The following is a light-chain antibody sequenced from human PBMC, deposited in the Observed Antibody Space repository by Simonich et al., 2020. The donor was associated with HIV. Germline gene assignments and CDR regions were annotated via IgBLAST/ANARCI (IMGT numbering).Light chain of an antibody. CDR3: QHRSNWPLT. V-gene: IGKV3D-20*02. CDR1: QSVSSSY. CDR2: DAS. J-gene: IGKJ4*01. Sequence: EIVLTQSPGTLSLSPGERATLSCRASQSVSSSYLAWYQQKPGLAPRLLIYDASSRATGIPDRFSGSGSGTDFTLTISRLEPEDFAVYYCQHRSNWPLTFGGGTKVEIK.